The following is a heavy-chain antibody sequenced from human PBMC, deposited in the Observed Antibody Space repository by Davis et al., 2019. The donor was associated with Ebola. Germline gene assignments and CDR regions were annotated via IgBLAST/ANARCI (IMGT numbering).Heavy chain of an antibody. V-gene: IGHV3-74*01. D-gene: IGHD3-9*01. CDR3: AKLGVYDTYYFDY. CDR1: GFTFSSYW. CDR2: INTDGGRT. J-gene: IGHJ4*02. Sequence: GESLKISCAASGFTFSSYWMHWVRQAPGKGLVWVSRINTDGGRTGYADSVKGRFTISRDNAKNTLYLQMNSLKAEDTAVYYCAKLGVYDTYYFDYWGQGTLVTVSS.